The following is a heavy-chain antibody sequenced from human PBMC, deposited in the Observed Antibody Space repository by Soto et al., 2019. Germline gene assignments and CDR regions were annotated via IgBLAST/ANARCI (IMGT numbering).Heavy chain of an antibody. J-gene: IGHJ5*02. D-gene: IGHD6-6*01. V-gene: IGHV5-51*01. Sequence: GESLKISCKGSGYSFTSYWIGWVRQMPGKGLEWMGIIYPGDSDTRYSPSFQGQVTISADKSISTAYLQWSSLKASDTAMDYCARRSSSSSGILFRWFDPWGQGTLVTVSS. CDR1: GYSFTSYW. CDR3: ARRSSSSSGILFRWFDP. CDR2: IYPGDSDT.